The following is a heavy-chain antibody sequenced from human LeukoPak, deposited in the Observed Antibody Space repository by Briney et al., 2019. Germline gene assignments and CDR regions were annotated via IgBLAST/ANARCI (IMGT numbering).Heavy chain of an antibody. Sequence: GGSLRLSCAASGFTFSSYSMNWVRQAPGKGLEWVSSISSSSSYIYYADSVKGRFTISRDNAKNSLYLQMNSLRAEDTAVYYCARDNREGGGDYWGQGTLVTVPS. CDR1: GFTFSSYS. V-gene: IGHV3-21*01. CDR2: ISSSSSYI. D-gene: IGHD3-10*01. J-gene: IGHJ4*02. CDR3: ARDNREGGGDY.